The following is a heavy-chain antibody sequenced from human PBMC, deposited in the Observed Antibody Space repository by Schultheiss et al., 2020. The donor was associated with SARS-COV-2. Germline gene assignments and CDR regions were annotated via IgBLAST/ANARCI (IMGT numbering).Heavy chain of an antibody. J-gene: IGHJ3*02. V-gene: IGHV4-34*01. CDR1: GGSFSGYY. CDR2: INHSGST. CDR3: ARGTTTDAFDI. Sequence: SETLSLTCAVYGGSFSGYYWSWIRQPPGKGLEWIGEINHSGSTNYNPSLKSRVTISVDTSKNQFSLKLSSVTAADTAVYYCARGTTTDAFDIWGQGTMVTVSS. D-gene: IGHD4-17*01.